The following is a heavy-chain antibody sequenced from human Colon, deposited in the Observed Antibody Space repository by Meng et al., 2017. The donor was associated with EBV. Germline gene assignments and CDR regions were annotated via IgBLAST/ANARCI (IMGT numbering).Heavy chain of an antibody. CDR2: IHHSGSA. J-gene: IGHJ4*02. V-gene: IGHV4-30-4*01. CDR1: GGPMSSGNYY. D-gene: IGHD2-21*01. CDR3: ASFDHIPRRNYFDY. Sequence: GQLQEPGPGLVEPSQTLSLTCTVSGGPMSSGNYYWSWIRQPPGKGLEWIGYIHHSGSAYYNPSLKSRVSISVDTSKNQFSLNLNSMTAADTAVYYCASFDHIPRRNYFDYWGQGTLVTVSS.